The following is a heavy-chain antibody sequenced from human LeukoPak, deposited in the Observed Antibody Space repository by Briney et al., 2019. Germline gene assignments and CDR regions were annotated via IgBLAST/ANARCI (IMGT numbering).Heavy chain of an antibody. CDR1: GFTFSSYV. V-gene: IGHV4-34*01. Sequence: GSLRLSCAASGFTFSSYVMSWVRQPPGKGLEWIGEINHSGSTNYNPSLKSRVTISVDTSKNQFSLKLSSVTAADTAVYYCARSKLWSSGYYHHVFDYWGQGTLVTVSS. CDR3: ARSKLWSSGYYHHVFDY. J-gene: IGHJ4*02. CDR2: INHSGST. D-gene: IGHD3-22*01.